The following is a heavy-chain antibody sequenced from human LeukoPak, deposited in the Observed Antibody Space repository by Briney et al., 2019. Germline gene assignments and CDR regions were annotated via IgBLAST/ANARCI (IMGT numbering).Heavy chain of an antibody. CDR3: ARAVGDVGYCSSTSCLDVDY. J-gene: IGHJ4*02. CDR1: GYTFTSYG. CDR2: ISGYNGKT. V-gene: IGHV1-18*01. D-gene: IGHD2-2*03. Sequence: ASVKVSCKASGYTFTSYGISWVRQAPGQGLEWMGWISGYNGKTNYAQKLQGRVTMTTDTSTSTAYMELRSLRSDDTAVYYCARAVGDVGYCSSTSCLDVDYWGQGTLVTVSS.